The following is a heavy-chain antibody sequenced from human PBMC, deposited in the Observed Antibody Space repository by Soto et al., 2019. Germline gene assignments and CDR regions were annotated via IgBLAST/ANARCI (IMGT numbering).Heavy chain of an antibody. CDR1: GYVFTSYG. D-gene: IGHD3-16*01. V-gene: IGHV1-18*01. CDR2: INTYNGNT. CDR3: VLVDVYVTPSPQDV. Sequence: QVQLVQSGAEVKNPGASVKVSCKTSGYVFTSYGIGWARQAPGQGLEWMGWINTYNGNTKNAQNLQGRVTLTTDTSTSTANMELRSLRSNDTAIYYCVLVDVYVTPSPQDVWGQGTTVNVSS. J-gene: IGHJ6*02.